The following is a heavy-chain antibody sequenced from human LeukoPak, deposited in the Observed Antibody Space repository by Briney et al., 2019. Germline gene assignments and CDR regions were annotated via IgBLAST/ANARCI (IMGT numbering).Heavy chain of an antibody. J-gene: IGHJ4*02. CDR3: AKSYSSSGYPWHFDY. CDR1: GITFSSYG. V-gene: IGHV3-30*18. D-gene: IGHD3-22*01. CDR2: ISYDGSNK. Sequence: GGSLRLSCAASGITFSSYGMHWVRQAPGKGLEWVAAISYDGSNKYYADSVKGRFTISRDNSKNTLYLQMNSLRAEDTAVYYCAKSYSSSGYPWHFDYWGQGTLVTVSS.